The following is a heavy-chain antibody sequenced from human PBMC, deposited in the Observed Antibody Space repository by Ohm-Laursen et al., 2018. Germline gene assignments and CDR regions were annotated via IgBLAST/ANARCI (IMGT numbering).Heavy chain of an antibody. CDR1: GFTFSSYS. D-gene: IGHD5-12*01. Sequence: SLRLSCAASGFTFSSYSMNWVRQAPGKGLEWVSYISSISSTIYYADSVKGRFTISRDNAKNSLSLQMNSLRAEDTAVYYCARPGYTSPFDYWGQGTLVTVSS. J-gene: IGHJ4*02. CDR3: ARPGYTSPFDY. CDR2: ISSISSTI. V-gene: IGHV3-48*01.